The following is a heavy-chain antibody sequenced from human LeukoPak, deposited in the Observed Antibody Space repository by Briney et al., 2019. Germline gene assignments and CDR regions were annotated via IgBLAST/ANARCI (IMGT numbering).Heavy chain of an antibody. J-gene: IGHJ4*02. CDR1: GGTFSSYA. CDR2: IIPILSIA. V-gene: IGHV1-69*04. CDR3: ARSSIAAAAGTIDY. Sequence: SVKVSCKASGGTFSSYAISWVRQAPGQGLEWMGRIIPILSIANDAQKFQGRVTITAAKSTSTAYMELSSLRSEDTAVYYCARSSIAAAAGTIDYWGQGTLVTVSS. D-gene: IGHD6-13*01.